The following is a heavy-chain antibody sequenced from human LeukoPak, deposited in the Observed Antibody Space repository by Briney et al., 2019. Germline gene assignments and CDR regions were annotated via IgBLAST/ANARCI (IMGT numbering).Heavy chain of an antibody. CDR1: GFTFSNNG. CDR3: AKTQGFFDH. V-gene: IGHV3-23*01. Sequence: RGSLRLSCAASGFTFSNNGMTWVRQAPGKGMEWVTGISDGGDTTYDAGSVKGRFTVSRDNSKNIFYLQMNSLRAEDTAIYYCAKTQGFFDHWGQGSLVTVSS. CDR2: ISDGGDTT. J-gene: IGHJ4*02.